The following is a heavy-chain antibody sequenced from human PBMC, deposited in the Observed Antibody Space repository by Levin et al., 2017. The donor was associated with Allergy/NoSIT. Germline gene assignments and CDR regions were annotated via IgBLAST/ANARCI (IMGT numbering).Heavy chain of an antibody. J-gene: IGHJ4*02. CDR1: GYSFTTYD. Sequence: GASVKVSCKVSGYSFTTYDIDWVRQAPGQGLEWVGWMNPKSGSTQYAQKFQGRVSMTRDTSMNTAYLELSGLRSDDTAIFYCVRGRGAVAVLDSWGQGTLVTVSS. CDR2: MNPKSGST. CDR3: VRGRGAVAVLDS. V-gene: IGHV1-8*01. D-gene: IGHD6-19*01.